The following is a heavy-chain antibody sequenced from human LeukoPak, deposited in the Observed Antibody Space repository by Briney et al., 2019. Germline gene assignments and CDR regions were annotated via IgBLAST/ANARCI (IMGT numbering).Heavy chain of an antibody. CDR1: GFTFSSYA. Sequence: GGSLRLSCAASGFTFSSYAMYWVRQAPGKGLEWVSYISSSSSTIYYADSVKGRFTISRDNAENSLYLQMNSLRAEDTAVYYCARVGSSDAFDIWGQGTMVTVSS. J-gene: IGHJ3*02. CDR2: ISSSSSTI. D-gene: IGHD1-26*01. CDR3: ARVGSSDAFDI. V-gene: IGHV3-48*01.